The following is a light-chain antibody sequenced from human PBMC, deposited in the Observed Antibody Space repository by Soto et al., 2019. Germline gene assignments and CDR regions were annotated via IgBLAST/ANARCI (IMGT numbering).Light chain of an antibody. CDR3: QQYDTYWT. CDR2: TAS. Sequence: DIQMTQSPSSLSASVGDRVTITCRASQSISTYLNWYQQHPGKAPNLLIYTASNLESGVPSRFSGSGSGTDFTLTISNLQPEDFATYYCQQYDTYWTFGQGTKVDIK. CDR1: QSISTY. V-gene: IGKV1-39*01. J-gene: IGKJ1*01.